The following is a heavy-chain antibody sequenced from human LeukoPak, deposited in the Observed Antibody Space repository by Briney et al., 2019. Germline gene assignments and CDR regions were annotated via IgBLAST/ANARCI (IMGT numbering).Heavy chain of an antibody. CDR2: IYYSGGT. V-gene: IGHV4-59*01. CDR1: GGSISSYY. J-gene: IGHJ4*02. CDR3: ASGGNGAYYFDY. Sequence: SETLSLTCTVSGGSISSYYWSWIRQPPGKGLEWIGYIYYSGGTNYNPSLKSRVTISVDTSKNQFSLKLSSVTAADTAVYYCASGGNGAYYFDYWGQGTLVTVSS. D-gene: IGHD1-1*01.